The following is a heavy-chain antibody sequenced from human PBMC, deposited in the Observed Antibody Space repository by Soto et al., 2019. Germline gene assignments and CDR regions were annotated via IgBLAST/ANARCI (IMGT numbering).Heavy chain of an antibody. CDR3: ARAHYYGSGSYHRDAFDI. Sequence: QVQLVQSGAEVKKPGSSVKVSCKASGGTFSSYGIHWVRQAPGQGLEWMGGIIPMSGTANAAQKFQGRVAISVDESTRAAYMELRSLTSEDTAMYDCARAHYYGSGSYHRDAFDIWGQGPMVTVSS. CDR1: GGTFSSYG. J-gene: IGHJ3*02. CDR2: IIPMSGTA. V-gene: IGHV1-69*01. D-gene: IGHD3-10*01.